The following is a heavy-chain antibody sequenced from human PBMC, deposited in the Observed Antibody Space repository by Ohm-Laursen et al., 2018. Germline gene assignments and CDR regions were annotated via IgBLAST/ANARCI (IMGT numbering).Heavy chain of an antibody. D-gene: IGHD1-26*01. V-gene: IGHV4-59*08. Sequence: SETLSLTCTVSGDSISGRYWSWIRQPPGKGLEWIGNIDDNGNTNYNPSLQSRVTISINTSKNQFSLRLRFVTAADTAVYHCAGAPNLYYFDYWGQGTLVTVSS. J-gene: IGHJ4*02. CDR2: IDDNGNT. CDR3: AGAPNLYYFDY. CDR1: GDSISGRY.